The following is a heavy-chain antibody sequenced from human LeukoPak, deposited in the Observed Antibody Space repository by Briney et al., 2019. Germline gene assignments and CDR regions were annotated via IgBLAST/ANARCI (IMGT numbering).Heavy chain of an antibody. CDR3: EFIASSSDSYIDS. CDR2: IRSKTNHYAT. D-gene: IGHD3-22*01. CDR1: GFIFSGSA. Sequence: PGGSLRLSCAASGFIFSGSAIHWVRQASGKGLEWVGHIRSKTNHYATEYTPSMRGRFTISRDDPKNTAYLQLDSLKSEDTAVYYCEFIASSSDSYIDSWGRGILVTVSS. V-gene: IGHV3-73*01. J-gene: IGHJ4*02.